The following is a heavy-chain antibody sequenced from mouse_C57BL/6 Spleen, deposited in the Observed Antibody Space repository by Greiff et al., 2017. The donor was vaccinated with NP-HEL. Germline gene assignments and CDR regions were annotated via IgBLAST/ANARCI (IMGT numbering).Heavy chain of an antibody. V-gene: IGHV1-53*01. J-gene: IGHJ2*01. Sequence: QVQLQQPGTELVKPGASVKLSCKASGYTFTSYWMHWVKQRPGQGLEWIGNINPSNGGTNYNEKFESKATLTVDKSSSTAYMQLSSLTSEDSAVYYCARGRFITTVVAFDYWGQGTTLTVSS. CDR2: INPSNGGT. D-gene: IGHD1-1*01. CDR1: GYTFTSYW. CDR3: ARGRFITTVVAFDY.